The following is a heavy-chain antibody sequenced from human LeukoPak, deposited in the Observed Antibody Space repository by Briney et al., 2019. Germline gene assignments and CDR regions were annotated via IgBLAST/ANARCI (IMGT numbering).Heavy chain of an antibody. CDR1: GFTFSNNN. V-gene: IGHV3-48*01. J-gene: IGHJ4*02. D-gene: IGHD2-15*01. Sequence: TGGSLRLSCAASGFTFSNNNLNWVPQAPGKGLEWVSYISSRSTTIHYADSVKSRFTISRDNAKNSLFLQMNSLRGEDTAIYYCARGFLEDTQWGQGTLVTVSS. CDR3: ARGFLEDTQ. CDR2: ISSRSTTI.